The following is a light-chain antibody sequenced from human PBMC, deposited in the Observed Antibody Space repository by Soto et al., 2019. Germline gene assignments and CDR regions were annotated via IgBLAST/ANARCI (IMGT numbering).Light chain of an antibody. J-gene: IGKJ2*01. CDR2: DAS. V-gene: IGKV1-13*02. Sequence: AIQLTQSPSSLSASVGDRVTITCRASQGISSALAWYQQKPGKAPKLLIYDASSLESGVPSRVIGSGSGTDFTLTISSLQPEDFATYYCQQFNSYPHTFGQGTKLEIK. CDR3: QQFNSYPHT. CDR1: QGISSA.